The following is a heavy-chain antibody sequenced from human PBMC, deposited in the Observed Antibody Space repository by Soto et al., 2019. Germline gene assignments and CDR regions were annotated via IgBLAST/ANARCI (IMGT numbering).Heavy chain of an antibody. CDR3: VWSCTGGSCSDY. Sequence: QVRLVQSGAELKKPGASVKVSCKASGNPFISYAISWVRQAPVQGLEWMGRFSVYNGNTIYAQKFHDRLTVTTDTSTTTAYMELRSLTSDDTAVYYCVWSCTGGSCSDYWGQGTLVTVSS. CDR2: FSVYNGNT. V-gene: IGHV1-18*04. D-gene: IGHD2-15*01. J-gene: IGHJ4*02. CDR1: GNPFISYA.